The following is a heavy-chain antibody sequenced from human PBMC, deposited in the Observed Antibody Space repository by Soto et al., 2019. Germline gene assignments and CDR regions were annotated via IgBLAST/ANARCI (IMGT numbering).Heavy chain of an antibody. J-gene: IGHJ3*02. CDR1: GFTFSGSA. CDR2: IRSKANSYAT. CDR3: IVVVPAAADAFDI. Sequence: PGGSLGLSCAASGFTFSGSAMHWVRQASGKGLEWVGRIRSKANSYATAYAASVKGRFTISRDDSKDTAYLQMSSLKTEDTAVYYCIVVVPAAADAFDIWGQGTMVTVSS. V-gene: IGHV3-73*01. D-gene: IGHD2-2*01.